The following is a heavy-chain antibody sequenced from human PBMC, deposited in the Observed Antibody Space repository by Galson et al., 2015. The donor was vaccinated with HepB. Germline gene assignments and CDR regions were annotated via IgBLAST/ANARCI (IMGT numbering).Heavy chain of an antibody. J-gene: IGHJ4*02. D-gene: IGHD5-12*01. CDR3: ARDVGAGYSGYDYSDY. CDR1: GFTFSSYW. Sequence: SLRLSCAASGFTFSSYWMSWVRQAPGKGLEWVANIKQDGSEKYYVDSVKGRFTISRDNAKNSLYLQMNSLRAEDTAVYYCARDVGAGYSGYDYSDYWGQGTLVTVSS. CDR2: IKQDGSEK. V-gene: IGHV3-7*03.